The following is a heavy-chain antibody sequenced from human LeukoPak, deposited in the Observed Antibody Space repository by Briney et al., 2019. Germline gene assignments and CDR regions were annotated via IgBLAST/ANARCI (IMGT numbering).Heavy chain of an antibody. CDR1: GYTLTELS. D-gene: IGHD5-12*01. CDR2: FDPEYGET. J-gene: IGHJ4*02. Sequence: ASVKVSCKVSGYTLTELSMHWVRQAPGKGLEWMGGFDPEYGETFYAQKFQGRVTMTEDTSTDTAYMELSSLRSEDTAIYYCATRIPPPGYTGLILANYFDYWGQGTLVTVSS. V-gene: IGHV1-24*01. CDR3: ATRIPPPGYTGLILANYFDY.